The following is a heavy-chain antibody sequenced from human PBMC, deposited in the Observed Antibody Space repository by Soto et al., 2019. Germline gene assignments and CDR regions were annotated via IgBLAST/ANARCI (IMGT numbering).Heavy chain of an antibody. Sequence: QITLKESGPTLVNPTQTLTLTCIFSGFSLSTSEVGVAWIRQSPGKALEWLALMYWDGDKRYSPFLKSRLTITTDTSKSQVVLTMTNMDPVDTGTYYCAHKGGRGAGMDVWGNGTTVTVSS. J-gene: IGHJ6*04. CDR1: GFSLSTSEVG. CDR2: MYWDGDK. D-gene: IGHD2-15*01. CDR3: AHKGGRGAGMDV. V-gene: IGHV2-5*02.